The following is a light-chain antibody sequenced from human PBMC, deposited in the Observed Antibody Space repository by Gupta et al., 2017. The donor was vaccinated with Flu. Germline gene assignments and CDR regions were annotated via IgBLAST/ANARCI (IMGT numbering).Light chain of an antibody. CDR3: AAWDVSLNGYV. Sequence: SSSNIGGNTVNWYQQLPGTAPKLLIYSNNQRPSGVPDRFSGSKSGTSASLAISGLQSEDGADYYCAAWDVSLNGYVFGAGTKVTVL. J-gene: IGLJ1*01. V-gene: IGLV1-44*01. CDR1: SSNIGGNT. CDR2: SNN.